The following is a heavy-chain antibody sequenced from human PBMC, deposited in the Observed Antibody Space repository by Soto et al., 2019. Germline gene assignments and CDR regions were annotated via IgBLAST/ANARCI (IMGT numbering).Heavy chain of an antibody. D-gene: IGHD5-18*01. V-gene: IGHV3-30*18. J-gene: IGHJ6*02. CDR2: ISYDGSNK. Sequence: GGSLRLSCAASGFTFSSYGMHWVRQAPGKGLEWVAVISYDGSNKYYADSVKGRFTISRDNSKNTLYLQMNSLRAEDTAVYYCAKDLAMDTAMASWYYYYGMDVWGQGTTVTVSS. CDR1: GFTFSSYG. CDR3: AKDLAMDTAMASWYYYYGMDV.